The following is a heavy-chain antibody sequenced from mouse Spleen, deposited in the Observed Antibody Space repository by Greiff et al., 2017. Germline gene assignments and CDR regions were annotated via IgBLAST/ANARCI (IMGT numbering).Heavy chain of an antibody. CDR2: IYPGDGDT. D-gene: IGHD1-1*01. CDR1: GYAFSSYW. Sequence: QVQLQQSGAELVKPGASVKISCKASGYAFSSYWMNWVKQRPGKGLEWIGQIYPGDGDTNYNGKFKGKATLTADKSSSTAYMQLSSLTSEDSAVYFCARSVTTVVAREDYWGQGTTLTVSS. J-gene: IGHJ2*01. V-gene: IGHV1-80*01. CDR3: ARSVTTVVAREDY.